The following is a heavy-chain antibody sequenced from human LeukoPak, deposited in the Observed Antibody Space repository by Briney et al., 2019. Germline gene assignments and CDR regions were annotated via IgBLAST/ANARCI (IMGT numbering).Heavy chain of an antibody. J-gene: IGHJ4*02. D-gene: IGHD5-24*01. CDR1: GGSISSYY. CDR3: AREMATDYFDY. Sequence: SETLSLTCTVSGGSISSYYWSWIRQPPGKGLEWIGYIYYSGSTNYNPSLKSRVTISVDTSKNQFSLKLSSVTAADTAVYYCAREMATDYFDYWGQGTLVTVSS. V-gene: IGHV4-59*01. CDR2: IYYSGST.